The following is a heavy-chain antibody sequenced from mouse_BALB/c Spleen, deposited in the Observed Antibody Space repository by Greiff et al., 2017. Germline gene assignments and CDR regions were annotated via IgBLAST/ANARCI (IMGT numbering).Heavy chain of an antibody. CDR1: GFNIKDTY. CDR2: IDPANGNT. J-gene: IGHJ3*01. V-gene: IGHV14-3*02. CDR3: APHRYDGFAY. Sequence: EVKLVESGAELVKPGASVKLSCTASGFNIKDTYMHWVKQRPEQGLEWIGRIDPANGNTKYDPKFQGKATITADTSSNTAYLQLSSLTSEDTAVYYCAPHRYDGFAYWGQGTLVTVSA. D-gene: IGHD2-14*01.